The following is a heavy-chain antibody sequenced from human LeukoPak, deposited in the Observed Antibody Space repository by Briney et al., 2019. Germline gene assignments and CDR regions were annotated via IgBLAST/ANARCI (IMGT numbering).Heavy chain of an antibody. V-gene: IGHV1-18*01. D-gene: IGHD1-26*01. CDR3: ARDQWEQSNWFDP. Sequence: GSSVKVSCEASGGTFSSYAISWVRQAPGQGLEWMGWISAYNGNTNYAQKLQGRVTMTTDTSTSTAYMELRSLRSDDTAVYYCARDQWEQSNWFDPWGQGTLVTVSS. CDR2: ISAYNGNT. J-gene: IGHJ5*02. CDR1: GGTFSSYA.